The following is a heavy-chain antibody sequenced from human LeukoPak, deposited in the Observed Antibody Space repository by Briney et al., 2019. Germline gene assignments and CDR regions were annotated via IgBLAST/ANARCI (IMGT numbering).Heavy chain of an antibody. Sequence: AGGSLRLSCAGSGFTFSSYWMHWVRHAPGKGLVWVSRINSDGSSTSYADSVKGRFTISRDNAKNMLYLQMNSLRAEDTAVYYCARGRSGSDSDYWGQGTLVTVSS. CDR1: GFTFSSYW. D-gene: IGHD2-21*01. V-gene: IGHV3-74*01. J-gene: IGHJ4*02. CDR3: ARGRSGSDSDY. CDR2: INSDGSST.